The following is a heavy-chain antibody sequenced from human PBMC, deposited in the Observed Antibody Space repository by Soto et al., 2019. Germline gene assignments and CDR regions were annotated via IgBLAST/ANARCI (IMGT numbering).Heavy chain of an antibody. D-gene: IGHD2-15*01. J-gene: IGHJ4*02. CDR3: AKDSGVVVAATHPDY. Sequence: EVQLLESGGGLVQPGGSLRLSYAASGFTFSSYAMSWVRQAPGKGLEWVSAIRGSGGSTYYADSGKGRFTISRDNSKNPLYLQMNSLRAEDTAVYYCAKDSGVVVAATHPDYWGQGTLVTVSS. V-gene: IGHV3-23*01. CDR2: IRGSGGST. CDR1: GFTFSSYA.